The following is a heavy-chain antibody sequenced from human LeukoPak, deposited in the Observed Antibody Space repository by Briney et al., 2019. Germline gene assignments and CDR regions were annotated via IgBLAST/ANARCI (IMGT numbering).Heavy chain of an antibody. V-gene: IGHV4-39*07. CDR3: ARDLVPYYGSGSGYYFDY. D-gene: IGHD3-10*01. J-gene: IGHJ4*02. CDR2: IYYSGRT. CDR1: GGSISSSSYY. Sequence: SETLSLTCTVSGGSISSSSYYWGWIRQPPRKGLEWIGSIYYSGRTYYNPSLKSRVTISVDTSKNQFSLKLSSVTAADTAVYYCARDLVPYYGSGSGYYFDYWGQGTLVTVSS.